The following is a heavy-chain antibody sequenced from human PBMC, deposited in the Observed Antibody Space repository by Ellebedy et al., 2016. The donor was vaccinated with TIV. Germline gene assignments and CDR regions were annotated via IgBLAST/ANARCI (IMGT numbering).Heavy chain of an antibody. V-gene: IGHV1-46*01. D-gene: IGHD4-23*01. J-gene: IGHJ4*02. CDR3: ARGVNGDGGYFYMWY. CDR2: INPSGGGT. CDR1: GYTFINFY. Sequence: ASVKVSCKTSGYTFINFYMHWVRQAPGQGLEYMGIINPSGGGTTYTQKFEGRVTMTRDTSTSTVYMELSSLRSEDTAVYYCARGVNGDGGYFYMWYWGQGTLVTVSS.